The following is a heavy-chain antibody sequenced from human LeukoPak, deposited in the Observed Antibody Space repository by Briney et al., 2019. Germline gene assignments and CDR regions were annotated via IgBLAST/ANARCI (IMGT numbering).Heavy chain of an antibody. Sequence: GASVKVSCKASGGTFSSCAISWVRQAPGQGLEWMGGIIPIFGTANYAQKFQGRVTITADKSTSTAYMELSSLRSEDTAVYYCARGPLVLTGYGVNWFDPWGQGTLVTVSS. V-gene: IGHV1-69*06. CDR2: IIPIFGTA. J-gene: IGHJ5*02. CDR3: ARGPLVLTGYGVNWFDP. CDR1: GGTFSSCA. D-gene: IGHD3-9*01.